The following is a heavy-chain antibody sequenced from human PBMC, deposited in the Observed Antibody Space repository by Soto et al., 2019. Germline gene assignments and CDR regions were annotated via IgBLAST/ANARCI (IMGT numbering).Heavy chain of an antibody. CDR3: ARRGSTIFGVVIHHGHYYYGMDV. CDR1: GGTFSSYA. V-gene: IGHV1-69*13. J-gene: IGHJ6*02. CDR2: IIPIFGTA. Sequence: SVKVSCKASGGTFSSYAISWVRQAPGQGLEWMGGIIPIFGTANYAQKFQGRVTITADESTSTAYMELSSLRSEDTAVYYCARRGSTIFGVVIHHGHYYYGMDVWGQGTTVTAP. D-gene: IGHD3-3*01.